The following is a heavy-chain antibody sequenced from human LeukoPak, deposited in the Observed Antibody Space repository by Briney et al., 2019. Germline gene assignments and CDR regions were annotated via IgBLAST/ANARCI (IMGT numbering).Heavy chain of an antibody. CDR1: GDSISSSSYY. V-gene: IGHV4-39*01. J-gene: IGHJ4*02. CDR3: ARNGTVTVSGTKFNYFDY. D-gene: IGHD4-17*01. CDR2: IYHSGST. Sequence: PSETLSLTCTVSGDSISSSSYYWGWIRQPPGKGLEWIGSIYHSGSTHYNPSLKSRLTIFVDTSKNRFSLKVNSVTAADTAVYYCARNGTVTVSGTKFNYFDYWGQGTLVTVSS.